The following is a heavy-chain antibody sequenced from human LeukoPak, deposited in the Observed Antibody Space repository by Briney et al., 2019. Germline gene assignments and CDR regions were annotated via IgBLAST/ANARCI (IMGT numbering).Heavy chain of an antibody. CDR1: GGSISSGDYY. CDR2: IYYSGST. D-gene: IGHD2-2*01. CDR3: ARDPSQVVRPGYYMDV. Sequence: PSETLSLTCTVSGGSISSGDYYWSWIRQPPGKGLEWIGYIYYSGSTYYNPSLKSRVTISVDTSKNQLSLKLSSVTAADTAVYYCARDPSQVVRPGYYMDVWGKGTTVTVSS. V-gene: IGHV4-30-4*01. J-gene: IGHJ6*03.